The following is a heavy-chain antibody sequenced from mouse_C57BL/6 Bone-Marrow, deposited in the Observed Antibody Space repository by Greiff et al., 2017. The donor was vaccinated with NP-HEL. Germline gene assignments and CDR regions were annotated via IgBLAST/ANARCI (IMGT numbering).Heavy chain of an antibody. CDR3: ARFHYGSSYRGFDY. CDR2: IYPGNGDT. V-gene: IGHV1-12*01. J-gene: IGHJ2*01. D-gene: IGHD1-1*01. Sequence: SGAELVRPGASVKMSCKASGYTFTSYNMHWVKQTPRQGLEWIGAIYPGNGDTSYNQKFKGKATLTVDKSSSTAYMQLSSLTSEDSAVYFCARFHYGSSYRGFDYWGQGTTLTVSS. CDR1: GYTFTSYN.